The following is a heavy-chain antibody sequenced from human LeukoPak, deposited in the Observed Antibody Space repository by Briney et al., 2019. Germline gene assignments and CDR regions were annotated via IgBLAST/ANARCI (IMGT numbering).Heavy chain of an antibody. Sequence: GGSLRLSCAASGFTFSSYAMHWVRQAPGKGLEWVAVISYDGSNKYYADSVKGRFTISRDNSRNTLFLQMNSLRAEDTAVYYCARRAGAYSHPYDYWGQGTLVTVSS. CDR1: GFTFSSYA. CDR3: ARRAGAYSHPYDY. V-gene: IGHV3-30*14. D-gene: IGHD4/OR15-4a*01. CDR2: ISYDGSNK. J-gene: IGHJ4*02.